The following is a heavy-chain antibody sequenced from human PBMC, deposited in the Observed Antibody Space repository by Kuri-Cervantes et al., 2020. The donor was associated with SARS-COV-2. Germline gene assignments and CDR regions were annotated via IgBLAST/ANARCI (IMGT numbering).Heavy chain of an antibody. D-gene: IGHD1-26*01. J-gene: IGHJ4*02. CDR3: TRWRVGAKT. Sequence: GESLKISCAASGFTFSSYEMNWVRQTPGKGLEWVSYISSTGDTIYYADSVKGRLTISRDNAKNSLHLQMNSLRAEDTAVYYCTRWRVGAKTWGQGTLVTVSS. V-gene: IGHV3-48*03. CDR1: GFTFSSYE. CDR2: ISSTGDTI.